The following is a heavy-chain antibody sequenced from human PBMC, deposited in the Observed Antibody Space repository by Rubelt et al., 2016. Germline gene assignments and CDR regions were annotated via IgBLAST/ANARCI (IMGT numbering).Heavy chain of an antibody. CDR2: IIPIFGTA. CDR3: ARDVGRWTGTTYYYYGMDV. V-gene: IGHV1-69*01. D-gene: IGHD1-7*01. CDR1: GGTFSSYA. J-gene: IGHJ6*02. Sequence: QVQLVQSGAEVKKPGSSVKVSCKASGGTFSSYAISWVRQAAGQGLEWMGGIIPIFGTANYAQKFQGRVTITADESTSTAYMELSSLRSEDTAVYYCARDVGRWTGTTYYYYGMDVWGQGTTVTVSS.